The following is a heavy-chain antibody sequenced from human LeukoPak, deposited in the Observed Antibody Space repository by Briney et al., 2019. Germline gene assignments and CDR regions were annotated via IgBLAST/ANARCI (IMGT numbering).Heavy chain of an antibody. Sequence: HPGGSLRLSCAASGFTFSSYSMNWVRQAPGKGLEWVSYISSSSSTIYYADSVKGRFTISRDNAKNSLYLQMNSLRAEDTAVYYCAGGTMVRGVRGVYYYYMDVWGKGTTVTVSS. D-gene: IGHD3-10*01. CDR1: GFTFSSYS. CDR3: AGGTMVRGVRGVYYYYMDV. V-gene: IGHV3-48*01. J-gene: IGHJ6*03. CDR2: ISSSSSTI.